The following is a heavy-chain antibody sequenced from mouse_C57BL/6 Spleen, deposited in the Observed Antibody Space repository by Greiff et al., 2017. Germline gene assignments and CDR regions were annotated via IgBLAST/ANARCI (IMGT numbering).Heavy chain of an antibody. D-gene: IGHD2-1*01. CDR2: IAPSDSYT. V-gene: IGHV1-50*01. CDR1: GYTFTSYW. J-gene: IGHJ2*01. Sequence: QVQLQQPGAELVKPGASVKLSCKASGYTFTSYWMQWVKQRPGQGLEWIGEIAPSDSYTNYNQKFKGKATLTVDTSSSTAYMQLSSLTSEDSAVYYCTSNYAYWGQGTTLTVSS. CDR3: TSNYAY.